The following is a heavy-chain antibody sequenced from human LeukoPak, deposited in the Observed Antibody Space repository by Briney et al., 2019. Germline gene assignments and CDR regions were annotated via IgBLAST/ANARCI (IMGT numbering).Heavy chain of an antibody. CDR2: IWYDGSNK. CDR1: GFTFSSYG. V-gene: IGHV3-33*01. D-gene: IGHD6-13*01. CDR3: ARVRRYSSSWSSYYYGMDV. J-gene: IGHJ6*04. Sequence: GGSLRLSCAASGFTFSSYGMHWVRQAPGKGLEWVAVIWYDGSNKYYADSVKGRFTISRDNSKNTLYLQMNSLRAEDTAVYYCARVRRYSSSWSSYYYGMDVWGKGTTVTVSS.